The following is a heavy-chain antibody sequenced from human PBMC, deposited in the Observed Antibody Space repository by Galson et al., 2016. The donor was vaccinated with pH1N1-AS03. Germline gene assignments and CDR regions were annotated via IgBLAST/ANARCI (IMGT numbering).Heavy chain of an antibody. CDR2: IYPGDSDT. V-gene: IGHV5-51*01. J-gene: IGHJ6*02. Sequence: QSGAEVTKPGESPKISCKGSGHIFANYWIGWVRQTPGKGLEWMGLIYPGDSDTRYSPSFQGQVTISADKSLSTAYLQWSSLKASDTAMYYCASSRIAAHTYYYHGIDVWGQGTTVTASS. CDR1: GHIFANYW. D-gene: IGHD6-6*01. CDR3: ASSRIAAHTYYYHGIDV.